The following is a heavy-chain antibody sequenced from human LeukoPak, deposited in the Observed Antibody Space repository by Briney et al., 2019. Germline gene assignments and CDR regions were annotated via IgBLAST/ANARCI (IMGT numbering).Heavy chain of an antibody. D-gene: IGHD3-3*01. V-gene: IGHV4-34*01. J-gene: IGHJ4*02. CDR1: GGSFSDYS. CDR2: INHSGGT. Sequence: SETLSLTCAVYGGSFSDYSWTWIRQPPGKGLEWIGEINHSGGTNHNPSLMSRVIMSVDTSKNQFSLSLTSVTAADTAVYYCARGGYHFCGDSWGQGALVTVSS. CDR3: ARGGYHFCGDS.